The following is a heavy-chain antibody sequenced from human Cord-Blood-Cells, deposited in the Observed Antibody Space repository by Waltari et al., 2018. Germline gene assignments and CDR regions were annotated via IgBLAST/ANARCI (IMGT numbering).Heavy chain of an antibody. D-gene: IGHD6-6*01. CDR2: IYYSGST. Sequence: QLQLQESGPGLVKPSETLSLTCTVPGGSISSSSYYWGWHRKPPGKGLEWIGSIYYSGSTYYNPSLKSRVTISVDTSKNQFSLKLSSVTAADTAVYYCARRRQLVGLFDYWGQGTLVTVSS. CDR3: ARRRQLVGLFDY. J-gene: IGHJ4*02. V-gene: IGHV4-39*01. CDR1: GGSISSSSYY.